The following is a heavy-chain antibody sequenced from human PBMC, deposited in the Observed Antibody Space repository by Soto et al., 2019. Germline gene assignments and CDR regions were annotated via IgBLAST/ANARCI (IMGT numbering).Heavy chain of an antibody. J-gene: IGHJ5*02. CDR2: INHSGST. D-gene: IGHD3-10*01. CDR3: ARRPQGFGEFDP. CDR1: GGSFSGYY. Sequence: SETLSLTCAVYGGSFSGYYWSWIRQPPGKGLEWIGEINHSGSTNYNPSLKSRVTISVDTSKNQFSLKLSSVTAADTAVYYCARRPQGFGEFDPWGQGTLVTVSS. V-gene: IGHV4-34*01.